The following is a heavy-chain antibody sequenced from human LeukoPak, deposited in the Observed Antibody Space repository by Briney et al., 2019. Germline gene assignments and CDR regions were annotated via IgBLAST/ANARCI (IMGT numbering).Heavy chain of an antibody. V-gene: IGHV3-30*02. CDR1: GFTFSSYG. D-gene: IGHD3-10*01. CDR2: IRYDGSNK. J-gene: IGHJ4*02. CDR3: ASYYYGSGTSLGY. Sequence: GGSLRLSCAASGFTFSSYGMHWVRQAPGKGLEWVAFIRYDGSNKYYADSVKGRFTISRDDSKNTLYLQMNSLRAEDTAVYYCASYYYGSGTSLGYWGQGTLVTVSS.